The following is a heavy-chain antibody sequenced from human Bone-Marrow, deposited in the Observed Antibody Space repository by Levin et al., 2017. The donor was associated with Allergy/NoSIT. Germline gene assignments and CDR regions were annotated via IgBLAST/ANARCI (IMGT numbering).Heavy chain of an antibody. Sequence: TGGSLRLSCAASGFTFITYAMNWVRHAPGKGLEWVSGIGGNNGRTYYADSVKGRFTISRDNSKNTVYLQMNSLRAEDTALYYCAKGSRGAGYWYLDLWGRGTLVTVSS. D-gene: IGHD1-26*01. CDR1: GFTFITYA. CDR2: IGGNNGRT. J-gene: IGHJ2*01. CDR3: AKGSRGAGYWYLDL. V-gene: IGHV3-23*01.